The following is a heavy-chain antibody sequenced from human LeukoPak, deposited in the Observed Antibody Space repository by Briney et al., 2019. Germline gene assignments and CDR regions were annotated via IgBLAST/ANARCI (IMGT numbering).Heavy chain of an antibody. Sequence: PETLSLTCTVSGDSLRSYYWNWIRRPPGKGLEWIGYIYYTGSTSHNPSLKSRVTISLDTSKSQFSLRLTSVTAADTAVYYCASHGSSGHDPLTWGQGTLVTLSS. CDR2: IYYTGST. CDR3: ASHGSSGHDPLT. V-gene: IGHV4-59*08. CDR1: GDSLRSYY. D-gene: IGHD5-12*01. J-gene: IGHJ4*01.